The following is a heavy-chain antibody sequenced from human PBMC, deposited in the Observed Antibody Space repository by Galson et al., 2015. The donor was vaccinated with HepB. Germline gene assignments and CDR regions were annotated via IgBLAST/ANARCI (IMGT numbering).Heavy chain of an antibody. V-gene: IGHV3-23*01. CDR3: ANYATFENYYYCGMDV. D-gene: IGHD2/OR15-2a*01. Sequence: SLRLSCAASGFTFSSYAMSWVRQAPGKGLEWVSAISGSGGSTYYADSVKGRFTVSRDNSKNTLYLQMNSLRAEDTAVYYCANYATFENYYYCGMDVWGQGTTVAVSS. CDR1: GFTFSSYA. J-gene: IGHJ6*02. CDR2: ISGSGGST.